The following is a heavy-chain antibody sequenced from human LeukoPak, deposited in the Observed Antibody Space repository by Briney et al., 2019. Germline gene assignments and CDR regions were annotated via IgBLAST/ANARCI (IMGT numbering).Heavy chain of an antibody. CDR1: GGSFSGYY. V-gene: IGHV4-34*01. J-gene: IGHJ4*02. Sequence: SETLSLTCAVYGGSFSGYYWSWIRQPPGKGLEWIGEINHSGSTSYNPSLKSRVTISVDTSKNQFSLKLSSVTTADTAVYYCARGFPPYDYVWGSYRLYYFDYWGQGTLVTVSS. CDR3: ARGFPPYDYVWGSYRLYYFDY. D-gene: IGHD3-16*02. CDR2: INHSGST.